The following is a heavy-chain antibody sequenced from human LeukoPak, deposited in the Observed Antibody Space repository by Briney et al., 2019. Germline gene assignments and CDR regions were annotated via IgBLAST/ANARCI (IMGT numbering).Heavy chain of an antibody. V-gene: IGHV1-24*01. CDR2: FDPEDGEI. J-gene: IGHJ4*02. D-gene: IGHD3-22*01. CDR3: ATANRLTRDSSGYYPDS. CDR1: GYTLTELS. Sequence: GASVKVSCKVSGYTLTELSTHWVRQAPGKGLEWMGGFDPEDGEIVYAQNFQGRVTMTEDTSTDTAYMELSSLRSEDTAICYCATANRLTRDSSGYYPDSWGQGTLVTVSS.